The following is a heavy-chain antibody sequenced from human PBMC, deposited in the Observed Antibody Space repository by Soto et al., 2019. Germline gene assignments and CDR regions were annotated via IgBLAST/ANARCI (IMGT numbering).Heavy chain of an antibody. CDR2: INHSGST. J-gene: IGHJ5*02. V-gene: IGHV4-34*01. CDR3: ARVITIVRGVINWFDP. D-gene: IGHD3-10*01. CDR1: GGSFSGDY. Sequence: ETLSLTCAVYGGSFSGDYWSWIRQPPGKGLEWIGEINHSGSTNYNPSLKSRVTISVDTSKNQFSLKLSSVTAADTAVYYCARVITIVRGVINWFDPWGQGTLVTVSS.